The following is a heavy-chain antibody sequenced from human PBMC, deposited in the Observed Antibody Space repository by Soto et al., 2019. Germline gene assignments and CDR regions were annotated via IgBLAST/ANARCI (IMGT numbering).Heavy chain of an antibody. CDR1: GFTFSVSA. Sequence: EVQLVESGGGLVQPGGSLKLSCAVSGFTFSVSAIHWVRQASGKGLEWVGRIRSKADNYATAYGASVKGRFSISRVDSKDTVYLQMRGLNTEDTAVYYCARLAEWEYYDGMDVRGQGTTVTVSS. CDR3: ARLAEWEYYDGMDV. V-gene: IGHV3-73*02. J-gene: IGHJ6*02. CDR2: IRSKADNYAT. D-gene: IGHD1-26*01.